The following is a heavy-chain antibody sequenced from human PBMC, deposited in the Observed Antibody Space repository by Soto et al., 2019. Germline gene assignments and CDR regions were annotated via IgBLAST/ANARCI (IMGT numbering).Heavy chain of an antibody. D-gene: IGHD3-10*01. J-gene: IGHJ5*02. Sequence: PGGSLRLSCAASGFTFSTYSMNWIRQAPGKGLEWVSYISNSGRSIYYADSVKGRFTISRDNAENSLYLQMNSLRAEDTAVYYCATDTDYSGSYDSTRPTWGQGTLVTVSS. CDR2: ISNSGRSI. V-gene: IGHV3-48*01. CDR1: GFTFSTYS. CDR3: ATDTDYSGSYDSTRPT.